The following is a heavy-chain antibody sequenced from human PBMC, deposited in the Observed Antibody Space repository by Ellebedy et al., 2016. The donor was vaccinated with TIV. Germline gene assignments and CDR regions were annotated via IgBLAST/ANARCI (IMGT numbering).Heavy chain of an antibody. CDR2: INPRTRNG. D-gene: IGHD2-15*01. CDR1: GYSFDNYD. J-gene: IGHJ3*02. CDR3: ARQASGSALDI. V-gene: IGHV1-8*02. Sequence: AASVKVSCKGSGYSFDNYDINWVRQAAGQGLEWLGWINPRTRNGGYGHSVRDRLSMTSDTSMSTVYMELESLRSDDSAIYFCARQASGSALDIWGQGTVVSVSS.